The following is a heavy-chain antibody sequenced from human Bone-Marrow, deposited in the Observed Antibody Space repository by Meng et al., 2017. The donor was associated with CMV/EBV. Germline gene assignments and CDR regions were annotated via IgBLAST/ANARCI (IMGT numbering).Heavy chain of an antibody. D-gene: IGHD2-2*01. CDR1: VRSGSYY. Sequence: VRSGSYYWSWLRQPPGKGLEWIGYIYYSGSTNYNPSLKSRVTISVDTSKNQFSLKLSSVTAADTAVYYCARDRGRRRSSTSNNWFDPWGQGTLITVSS. V-gene: IGHV4-61*01. J-gene: IGHJ5*02. CDR2: IYYSGST. CDR3: ARDRGRRRSSTSNNWFDP.